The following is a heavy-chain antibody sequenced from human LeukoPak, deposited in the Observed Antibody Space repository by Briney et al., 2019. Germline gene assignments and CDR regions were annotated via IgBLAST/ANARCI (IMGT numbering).Heavy chain of an antibody. CDR2: IKEDGSER. D-gene: IGHD4-17*01. CDR3: ARLGARQVLDY. CDR1: AFIFSGHW. Sequence: PGGSLRLSCEGSAFIFSGHWMNWVRQTPGKGLEWVASIKEDGSERQYVDSVKGRFSISRDNTKGSLFLQLNSLRAEDTAVYYCARLGARQVLDYWGQGTLVTVSS. J-gene: IGHJ4*02. V-gene: IGHV3-7*03.